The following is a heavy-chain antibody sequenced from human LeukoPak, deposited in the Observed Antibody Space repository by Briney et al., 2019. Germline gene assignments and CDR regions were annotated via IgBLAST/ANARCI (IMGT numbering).Heavy chain of an antibody. CDR1: GYSFTSYW. CDR2: IYPGDSDT. Sequence: PGESLKISCKGSGYSFTSYWIGWVRQMPGKGLEWMGIIYPGDSDTRYSPSFQGQVTISADKSISTAYLQWSSLKASDTAMYYCARQLGPGGCTSCYEPGEDNDFDYWGQGTLVTVSS. V-gene: IGHV5-51*01. J-gene: IGHJ4*02. D-gene: IGHD2-2*01. CDR3: ARQLGPGGCTSCYEPGEDNDFDY.